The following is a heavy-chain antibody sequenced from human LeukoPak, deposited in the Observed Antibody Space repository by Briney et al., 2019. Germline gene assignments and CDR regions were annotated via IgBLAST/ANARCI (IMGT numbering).Heavy chain of an antibody. CDR3: ARGSIAVAGIPDYHFDY. Sequence: ASVKVSCKASGYTFTSYYMHWVRQAPGQGLEWMGIINPSGGSTSYAQKFQGRVTMTWDTSTSTVYMELSSLRSEDTAVYYCARGSIAVAGIPDYHFDYWGQGNLVTVSS. CDR1: GYTFTSYY. CDR2: INPSGGST. D-gene: IGHD6-19*01. V-gene: IGHV1-46*01. J-gene: IGHJ4*02.